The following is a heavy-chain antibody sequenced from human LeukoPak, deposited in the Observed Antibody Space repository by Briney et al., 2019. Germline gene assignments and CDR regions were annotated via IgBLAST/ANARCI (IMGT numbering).Heavy chain of an antibody. D-gene: IGHD6-13*01. CDR3: ARDLIAAAGIPFDY. J-gene: IGHJ4*02. Sequence: ASVKVSCKASGYTFTGYYMNWVRQAPGQGLEWMGWISAYNGNTNYAQKLQGRVTMTADTSTSTAYMELRSLRSDDTAVYYCARDLIAAAGIPFDYWGQGTLVTVSS. V-gene: IGHV1-18*04. CDR2: ISAYNGNT. CDR1: GYTFTGYY.